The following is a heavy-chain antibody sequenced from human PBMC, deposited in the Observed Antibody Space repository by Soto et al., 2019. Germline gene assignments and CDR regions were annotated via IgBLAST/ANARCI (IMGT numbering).Heavy chain of an antibody. CDR2: IFYSGSS. J-gene: IGHJ6*02. CDR3: ARGGSEGYTGYHYYYYAMDV. V-gene: IGHV4-61*01. CDR1: GDSVSRGSHY. Sequence: SETLSLTCTVSGDSVSRGSHYWNWIRQPPGKGLEWIGNIFYSGSSIYNPSLKSRVTMSVDRSKNQFSLKLTSVTTADTAVYYCARGGSEGYTGYHYYYYAMDVWGQGTTVTVSS. D-gene: IGHD5-12*01.